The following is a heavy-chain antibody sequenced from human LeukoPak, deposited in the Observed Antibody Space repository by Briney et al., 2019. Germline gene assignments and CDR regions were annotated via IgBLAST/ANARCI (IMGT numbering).Heavy chain of an antibody. V-gene: IGHV3-21*01. CDR1: GFTFSIYK. CDR3: AMTYSSDAFDI. J-gene: IGHJ3*02. Sequence: GGSLRLSCAASGFTFSIYKMNWVRQAPGKGLEWVSSISSSSSYIYYADSVKGRFTISRDNAKNSLYLQMNSLRAEDTAVYYCAMTYSSDAFDIWGQGTMVTVSS. CDR2: ISSSSSYI. D-gene: IGHD3-22*01.